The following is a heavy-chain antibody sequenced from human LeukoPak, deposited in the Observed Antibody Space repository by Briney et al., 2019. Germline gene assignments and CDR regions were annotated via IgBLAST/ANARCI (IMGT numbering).Heavy chain of an antibody. CDR1: GFTFSDYY. J-gene: IGHJ4*02. Sequence: GGSLRLSCAASGFTFSDYYMSWIRQAPGKGLEWVSAISGSGGSTYYADSVKGRFTISRDNSKNTLYLQMNSLRAEDTAVYYCAKDRRPTYGDYIYWGQGTLVTVSS. D-gene: IGHD4-17*01. CDR2: ISGSGGST. CDR3: AKDRRPTYGDYIY. V-gene: IGHV3-23*01.